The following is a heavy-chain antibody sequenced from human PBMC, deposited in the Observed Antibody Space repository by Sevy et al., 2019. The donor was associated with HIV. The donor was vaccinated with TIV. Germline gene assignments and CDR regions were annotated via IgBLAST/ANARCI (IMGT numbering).Heavy chain of an antibody. D-gene: IGHD6-19*01. CDR2: IYSDGNT. Sequence: GGSLRLSCAASGFTVSRNYMSWVRQAPGKGLEWVSVIYSDGNTFYADSVQDRFTISRDNSKNTLYLQMNSLRAEDTAVYYCAGWSSAWTLFDYWGQGTLVTVSS. CDR1: GFTVSRNY. V-gene: IGHV3-66*01. J-gene: IGHJ4*02. CDR3: AGWSSAWTLFDY.